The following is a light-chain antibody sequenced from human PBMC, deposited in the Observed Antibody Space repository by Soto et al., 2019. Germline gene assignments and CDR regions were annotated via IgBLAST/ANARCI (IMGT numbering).Light chain of an antibody. J-gene: IGKJ4*01. Sequence: EIVLTQSPGTLSLSPGERATLSCRASQSVSSSYLAWYQQKRGQAPRLLIYGASNRATGIPARFSGSGSGTDFTLTISSLQSEDFAVYYCQQYNDWSSFGGGTKVDI. CDR1: QSVSSSY. CDR2: GAS. CDR3: QQYNDWSS. V-gene: IGKV3-20*01.